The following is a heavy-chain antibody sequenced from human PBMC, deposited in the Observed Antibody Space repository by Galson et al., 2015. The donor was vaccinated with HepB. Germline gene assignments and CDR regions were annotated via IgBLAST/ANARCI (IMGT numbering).Heavy chain of an antibody. Sequence: SVKVSCKASGYTFTGYYMHWVRQAPGQGLEWMGWINPNSGGTNYAQKFQGWVTMTRDTSISTAYMELSRLRSDDTAVYYCARGGYCSSTSCYTGRGEKRRYYYYYMDVWGKGTTVTVSS. CDR1: GYTFTGYY. CDR3: ARGGYCSSTSCYTGRGEKRRYYYYYMDV. CDR2: INPNSGGT. J-gene: IGHJ6*03. V-gene: IGHV1-2*04. D-gene: IGHD2-2*02.